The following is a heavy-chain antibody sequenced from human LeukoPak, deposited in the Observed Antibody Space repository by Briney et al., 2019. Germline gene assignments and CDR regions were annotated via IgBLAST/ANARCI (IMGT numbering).Heavy chain of an antibody. J-gene: IGHJ3*02. CDR1: GFTFSSYA. V-gene: IGHV3-23*01. CDR3: SKGPHAFDI. CDR2: ISGSGGST. Sequence: PGGSLRLSCAASGFTFSSYAMSWVCQAPGKGLEWVSAISGSGGSTYYADSVKGRFTISRDNSKNTLYLQMNSLGAEDTAVYYWSKGPHAFDIWGQGTMVTVSS.